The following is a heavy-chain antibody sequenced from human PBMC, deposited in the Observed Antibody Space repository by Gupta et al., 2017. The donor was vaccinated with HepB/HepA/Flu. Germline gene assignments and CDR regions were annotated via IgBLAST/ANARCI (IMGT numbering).Heavy chain of an antibody. D-gene: IGHD6-13*01. V-gene: IGHV3-48*03. Sequence: EVQLVESGGGLVQPGGSLRLSCAASGFTFSSYEMNWVRQAPGKGLEWVSYISSSGSTIYYADSVKGRFTISRDNAKNSLYLQMNSLRAEDTAVYYCARDWRIAAAIIYYGMDVWGQGTTVTVSS. J-gene: IGHJ6*02. CDR3: ARDWRIAAAIIYYGMDV. CDR2: ISSSGSTI. CDR1: GFTFSSYE.